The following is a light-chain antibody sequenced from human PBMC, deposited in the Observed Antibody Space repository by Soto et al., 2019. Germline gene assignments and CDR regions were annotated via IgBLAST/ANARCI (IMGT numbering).Light chain of an antibody. J-gene: IGLJ1*01. Sequence: QSALTQPASVSGSPGQSITISCTGTSSDVGAYNYVSWYQQHPGKAPKLMIYDVRKRPSGISNRFSGSKSGNTASLTISGLQAEDESDYFSSSYTSSSPPYYVLGTGTRVPVL. V-gene: IGLV2-14*01. CDR1: SSDVGAYNY. CDR3: SSYTSSSPPYYV. CDR2: DVR.